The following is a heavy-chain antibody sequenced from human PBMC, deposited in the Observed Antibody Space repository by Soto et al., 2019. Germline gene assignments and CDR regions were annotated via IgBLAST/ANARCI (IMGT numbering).Heavy chain of an antibody. CDR1: GCTFTSYD. D-gene: IGHD6-6*01. CDR3: ARGAAARPVTIDY. J-gene: IGHJ4*02. CDR2: MNPNSGNT. Sequence: ASVKVSCKASGCTFTSYDINWVRQATGQGLEWMGWMNPNSGNTGYAQKFQGRVTMTRNTSISTAYMELSSLRSEDTAVYYCARGAAARPVTIDYWGQGTLVTVSS. V-gene: IGHV1-8*01.